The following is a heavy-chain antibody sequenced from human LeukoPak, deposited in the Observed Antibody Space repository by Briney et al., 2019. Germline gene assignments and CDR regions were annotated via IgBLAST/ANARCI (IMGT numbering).Heavy chain of an antibody. CDR2: IDSDGSST. CDR1: GFTFNNYW. CDR3: VKGGGPRGFDY. V-gene: IGHV3-74*01. Sequence: GGSLRLSCAASGFTFNNYWMHWVRQAPGKGLVWVSRIDSDGSSTRYADAVKGRFTISRDNAKNTLYLQMNSLRAEDTAIYYCVKGGGPRGFDYWGQGILVTVYS. J-gene: IGHJ4*02. D-gene: IGHD3-10*01.